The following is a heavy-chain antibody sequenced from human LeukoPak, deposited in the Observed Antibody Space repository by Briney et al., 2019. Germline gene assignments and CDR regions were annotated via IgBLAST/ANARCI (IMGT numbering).Heavy chain of an antibody. CDR2: FDPENGET. Sequence: GASVKVSCKVSGYTLTALSMHWVRQAPGKGVEGRGGFDPENGETIYAQTFQRRVTMTEDTSTDTAHMELSSLRSEDPAEYYCATCEYSSGPFDFWGQGTLVTVSS. CDR3: ATCEYSSGPFDF. CDR1: GYTLTALS. V-gene: IGHV1-24*01. D-gene: IGHD6-19*01. J-gene: IGHJ4*02.